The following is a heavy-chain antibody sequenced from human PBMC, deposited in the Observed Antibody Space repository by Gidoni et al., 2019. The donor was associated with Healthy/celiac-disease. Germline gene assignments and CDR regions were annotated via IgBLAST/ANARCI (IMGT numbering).Heavy chain of an antibody. CDR3: AGGNSLTPPGIVGATTRNGFDP. CDR2: MNPNSGNT. D-gene: IGHD1-26*01. J-gene: IGHJ5*02. CDR1: GYTFPSFD. Sequence: QVQLVQSGAEVKKPGASVKVFCKASGYTFPSFDINSVRQATGPGLEWMGWMNPNSGNTGYATKIQGGVTMNRHTSISTAYMEMRRLRSKDTAVYYCAGGNSLTPPGIVGATTRNGFDPWGQGTLVTVSS. V-gene: IGHV1-8*01.